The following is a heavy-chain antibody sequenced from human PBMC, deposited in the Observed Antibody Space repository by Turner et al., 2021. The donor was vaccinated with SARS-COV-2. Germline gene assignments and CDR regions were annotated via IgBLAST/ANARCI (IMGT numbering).Heavy chain of an antibody. V-gene: IGHV3-66*01. J-gene: IGHJ4*02. Sequence: EVQLVESGGGLVQPGGSLRLSCSASGFTFSSYAMHWVRQAPGKGLEWVSVIYSGGSTFYADSVKGRFTISRDNSKNTLYLQMNSLRAEDTAVYYCARDLGGLRFDYWGQGTLVTVSS. CDR1: GFTFSSYA. CDR3: ARDLGGLRFDY. D-gene: IGHD2-15*01. CDR2: IYSGGST.